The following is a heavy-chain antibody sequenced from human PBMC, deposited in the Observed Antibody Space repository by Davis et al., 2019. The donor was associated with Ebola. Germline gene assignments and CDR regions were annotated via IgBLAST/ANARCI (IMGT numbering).Heavy chain of an antibody. CDR2: IKSKTDGGTT. J-gene: IGHJ4*02. CDR1: GFTFSIYG. V-gene: IGHV3-15*01. D-gene: IGHD3-3*01. Sequence: GESLKISCAASGFTFSIYGMHWVRQAPGKGLEWVGRIKSKTDGGTTDYAAPVKGRFTISRDDSKNTLYLQMNSLKTEDTAVYYCTTDGPPYDFWSGYLVNFDYWGQGTLVTVSS. CDR3: TTDGPPYDFWSGYLVNFDY.